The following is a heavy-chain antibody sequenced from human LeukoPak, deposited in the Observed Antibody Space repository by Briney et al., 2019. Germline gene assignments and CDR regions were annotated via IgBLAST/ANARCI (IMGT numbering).Heavy chain of an antibody. V-gene: IGHV7-4-1*02. D-gene: IGHD3-16*02. CDR1: GYTFTNYA. CDR3: ARAFQSLGGLSLPDY. J-gene: IGHJ4*02. CDR2: IHPSTGNP. Sequence: ASVKVSCKASGYTFTNYAMNWVRQAPGQGLEWMGWIHPSTGNPAYAQGFTGRFVFSLDTSVSTTYLQISSLKAEDTAVYFRARAFQSLGGLSLPDYWGQGTLVTVSS.